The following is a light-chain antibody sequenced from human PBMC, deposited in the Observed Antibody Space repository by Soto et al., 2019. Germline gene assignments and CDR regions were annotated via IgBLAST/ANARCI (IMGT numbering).Light chain of an antibody. J-gene: IGKJ1*01. Sequence: DLQMTQSQSSMSASVGDSVTITCRARQGISNFLAWYQQKPGKVPKLLIYAAFTLQSGVPSRFSGSGSATDFTLTISSLQPEDVATYYFQKYDSAPWTFGQGTKVEIK. CDR2: AAF. V-gene: IGKV1-27*01. CDR1: QGISNF. CDR3: QKYDSAPWT.